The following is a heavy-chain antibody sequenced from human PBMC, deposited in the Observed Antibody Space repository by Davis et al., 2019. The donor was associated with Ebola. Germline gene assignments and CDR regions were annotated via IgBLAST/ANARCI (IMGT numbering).Heavy chain of an antibody. CDR3: AKGPSSTFYGYFDS. V-gene: IGHV6-1*01. D-gene: IGHD2-2*01. J-gene: IGHJ4*02. CDR1: GNSVSISSAS. CDR2: TFFKSKWYT. Sequence: SQTLSLTCDISGNSVSISSASWNWIRQSPSRGLEWLGRTFFKSKWYTEYASSVKSRITINRDTLKNQVSLQPTSVTSNDTAVYYCAKGPSSTFYGYFDSWGQGSLVTVSS.